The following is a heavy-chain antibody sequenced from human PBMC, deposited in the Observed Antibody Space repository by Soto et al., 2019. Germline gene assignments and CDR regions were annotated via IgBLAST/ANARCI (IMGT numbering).Heavy chain of an antibody. CDR2: INHSGST. J-gene: IGHJ6*02. V-gene: IGHV4-34*01. D-gene: IGHD3-3*01. CDR1: GGSFSGYY. Sequence: PSETLSLTCAVYGGSFSGYYWSWIRQPQGKGLEWIGEINHSGSTNYNPSLKSRVTISVDTSKNQFSLKLSSVTAADTAVYYCARVDYDFWTYYYGMDVWGQGTTVTVSS. CDR3: ARVDYDFWTYYYGMDV.